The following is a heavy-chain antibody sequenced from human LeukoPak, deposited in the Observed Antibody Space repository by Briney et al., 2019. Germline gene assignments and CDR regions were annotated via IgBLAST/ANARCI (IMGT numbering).Heavy chain of an antibody. CDR3: ARSFYSTSASYYYYYYMDV. CDR1: GGSISSYY. Sequence: SETLSLTCTVSGGSISSYYWSWIRQPAGEGLEWIGRIYSSGSTNYNPSLKSRVTISVDTSKNQFSLKLSSVTAADTAVYYCARSFYSTSASYYYYYYMDVWGKGTTATVSS. CDR2: IYSSGST. V-gene: IGHV4-4*07. J-gene: IGHJ6*03. D-gene: IGHD6-6*01.